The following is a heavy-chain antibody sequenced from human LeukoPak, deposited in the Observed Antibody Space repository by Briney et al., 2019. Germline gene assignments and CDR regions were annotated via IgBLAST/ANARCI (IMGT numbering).Heavy chain of an antibody. CDR3: ARESLAVAGYDY. V-gene: IGHV4-59*01. D-gene: IGHD6-19*01. CDR1: GGSINGYY. Sequence: SETLSLTCTVSGGSINGYYWSWIRRPPGKGLEWIGYIDDSGNTNYNPSLKSQVTISVDTSKNQFSLKLSSVTAADTAVYYCARESLAVAGYDYWGQGTLVTASS. J-gene: IGHJ4*02. CDR2: IDDSGNT.